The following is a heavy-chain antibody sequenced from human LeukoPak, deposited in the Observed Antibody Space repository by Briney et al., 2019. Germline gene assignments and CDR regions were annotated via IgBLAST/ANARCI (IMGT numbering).Heavy chain of an antibody. D-gene: IGHD5-24*01. V-gene: IGHV3-30*18. CDR1: GFTFSSYG. Sequence: PGRSLRLSCAASGFTFSSYGMHWVRQAPGKGLEWVAVISYDGSNKYYADSVKGRFTISRDNSKNTVYLQMNSLRAEDTAVYYCAKDRCRDGYICWYFDLWGRGTLVTVSS. CDR2: ISYDGSNK. J-gene: IGHJ2*01. CDR3: AKDRCRDGYICWYFDL.